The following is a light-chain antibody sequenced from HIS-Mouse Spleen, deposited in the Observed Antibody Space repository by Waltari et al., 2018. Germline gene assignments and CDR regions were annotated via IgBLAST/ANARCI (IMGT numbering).Light chain of an antibody. CDR1: SSDVGGYNY. CDR3: SSYAGSNNVV. Sequence: QSALTQPPSASGSPGQSVTISCTGTSSDVGGYNYVSWYQQHPGKAPKLMIYEVSKRPPGVPERFSGSKSGNTASLTVSGLQAEDEADYYCSSYAGSNNVVFGGGTKLTVL. V-gene: IGLV2-8*01. J-gene: IGLJ2*01. CDR2: EVS.